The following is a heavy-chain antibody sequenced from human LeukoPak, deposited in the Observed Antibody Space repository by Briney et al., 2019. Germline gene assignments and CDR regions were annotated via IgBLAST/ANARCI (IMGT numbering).Heavy chain of an antibody. CDR2: ISWNSDTI. Sequence: GGSLRLSCAASGFTFDNYAMHWVRQAPGKGLEWVSGISWNSDTIGYADSVKGRFTISRDNSKNTLYLQMNSLRAEDTAVYYCCGDFDYWGQGTLVTVSS. CDR3: CGDFDY. D-gene: IGHD3-10*01. CDR1: GFTFDNYA. J-gene: IGHJ4*02. V-gene: IGHV3-9*01.